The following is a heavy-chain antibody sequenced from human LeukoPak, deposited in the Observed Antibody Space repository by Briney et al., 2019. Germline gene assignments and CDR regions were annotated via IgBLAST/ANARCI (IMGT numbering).Heavy chain of an antibody. CDR2: INPNSGGT. V-gene: IGHV1-2*02. J-gene: IGHJ4*02. CDR3: ASMDRRSSGSRN. CDR1: GYTFTGYY. D-gene: IGHD3-22*01. Sequence: ASVKVSCKASGYTFTGYYMHCVRHAPGQGLEWMRWINPNSGGTNYAQKFQGRLTMTRDTSISTAYMELSRLRSDDTAVYYCASMDRRSSGSRNWGQGTLVTVSS.